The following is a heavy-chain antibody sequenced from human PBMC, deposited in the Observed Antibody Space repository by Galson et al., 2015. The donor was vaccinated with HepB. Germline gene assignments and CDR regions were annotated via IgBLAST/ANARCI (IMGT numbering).Heavy chain of an antibody. V-gene: IGHV1-69*04. CDR1: GGTFNNYA. Sequence: SVKVSCKASGGTFNNYAFNWMRQAPGQGLEWMGRIIPILGISNYAQKFRGRVTITADKSTSAAYMQLSSLRSEDTAVYYCARDPELWFGDPPYGDPNNEGSWGQGTLVTVSS. CDR3: ARDPELWFGDPPYGDPNNEGS. J-gene: IGHJ5*02. CDR2: IIPILGIS. D-gene: IGHD3-10*01.